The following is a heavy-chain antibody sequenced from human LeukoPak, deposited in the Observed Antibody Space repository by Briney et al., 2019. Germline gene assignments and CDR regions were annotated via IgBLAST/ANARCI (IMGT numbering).Heavy chain of an antibody. CDR1: GGSISSYY. CDR3: ARESDSSGYYDAFDI. V-gene: IGHV4-59*01. J-gene: IGHJ3*02. D-gene: IGHD3-22*01. CDR2: IYYSGST. Sequence: PSETLSLTCTVSGGSISSYYWSWIRQPPGKGREWIGYIYYSGSTNYNPSLKSRVTISVDTSKNQFSLKLSSVTAADTAVYYCARESDSSGYYDAFDIWGQGTMVTVSS.